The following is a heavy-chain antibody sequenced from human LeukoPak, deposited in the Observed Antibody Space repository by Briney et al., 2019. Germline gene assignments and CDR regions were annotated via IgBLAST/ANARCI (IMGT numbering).Heavy chain of an antibody. CDR1: DGSISSYY. Sequence: SETLSLTCTVSDGSISSYYWSWIRQPPGKGLEWIGYIYYSGTTKYNPSLKSRVTISVDTSKNQFSLKVSSVSAADTAVYYCTRVLVHGQSDYWGQGTLVTVSS. J-gene: IGHJ4*02. CDR3: TRVLVHGQSDY. CDR2: IYYSGTT. D-gene: IGHD2-8*01. V-gene: IGHV4-59*01.